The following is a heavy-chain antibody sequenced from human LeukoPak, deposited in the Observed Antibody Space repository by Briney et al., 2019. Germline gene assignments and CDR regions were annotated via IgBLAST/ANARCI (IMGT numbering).Heavy chain of an antibody. Sequence: SETLSLTCTVSGGSISSGSYYWSWIRQPAGKGLEWIGRIYTSGSTNYNPSLKSRVTISVDTSKNQFSLKLSSVTAADTAVYYCARDLGYSSGWYQTSGAFDIWGQGTMVTVSS. D-gene: IGHD6-19*01. V-gene: IGHV4-61*02. CDR2: IYTSGST. CDR1: GGSISSGSYY. J-gene: IGHJ3*02. CDR3: ARDLGYSSGWYQTSGAFDI.